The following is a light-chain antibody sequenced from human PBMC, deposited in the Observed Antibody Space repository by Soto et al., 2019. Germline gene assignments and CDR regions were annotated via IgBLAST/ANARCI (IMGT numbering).Light chain of an antibody. CDR2: GAS. CDR1: QSVSSSY. CDR3: QQYGSSPPWT. Sequence: PPSPATLSVIPGESAPLSCRASQSVSSSYLAWYQQKPGQAPRLLIYGASSRATGIPDRFSGSGSGTDFTLTISRLEPEDFAVYYCQQYGSSPPWTFGQGTKVDI. V-gene: IGKV3-20*01. J-gene: IGKJ1*01.